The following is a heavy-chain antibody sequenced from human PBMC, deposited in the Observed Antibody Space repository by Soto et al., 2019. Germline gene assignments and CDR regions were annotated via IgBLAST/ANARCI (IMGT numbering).Heavy chain of an antibody. D-gene: IGHD3-22*01. CDR3: AKRYYYDSSGYYPEIYFDY. CDR1: GFTFSSYA. V-gene: IGHV3-23*01. CDR2: ISGSGGST. Sequence: EVQLLESGGGLVQPGGSLRLSCAASGFTFSSYAMSWVRQAPGKGLEWVSAISGSGGSTYYADSEKGRFTISRDNSKNTLYLQMNSLRAEDTAVYYCAKRYYYDSSGYYPEIYFDYWGQGTLVTVSS. J-gene: IGHJ4*02.